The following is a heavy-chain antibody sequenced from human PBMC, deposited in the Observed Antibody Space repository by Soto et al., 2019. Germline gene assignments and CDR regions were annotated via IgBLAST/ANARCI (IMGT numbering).Heavy chain of an antibody. D-gene: IGHD6-6*01. Sequence: SQTLSLTCAISGDSVSSNSAAWNWIRQSPSRGLEWLGRTYYRSKWYNDYAVSVKSRITINPDTSKNQFSLQLNSVTPEDTAVYYCARAPEVADRTFYYYGMDVWGQGTTVTVSS. J-gene: IGHJ6*02. V-gene: IGHV6-1*01. CDR1: GDSVSSNSAA. CDR3: ARAPEVADRTFYYYGMDV. CDR2: TYYRSKWYN.